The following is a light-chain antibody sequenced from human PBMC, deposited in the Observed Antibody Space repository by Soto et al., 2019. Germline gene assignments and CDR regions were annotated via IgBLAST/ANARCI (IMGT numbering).Light chain of an antibody. Sequence: IVLTQSPGTLSLSPGERATLSCRASQSVSSSYLAWYQQKPGQAPRLLIYGASSRATGIPDRFSGSGSGTDFTLNISRLEPEDFAVYYCQQYCSSPLTFGGGTKVEIK. V-gene: IGKV3-20*01. CDR2: GAS. J-gene: IGKJ4*01. CDR1: QSVSSSY. CDR3: QQYCSSPLT.